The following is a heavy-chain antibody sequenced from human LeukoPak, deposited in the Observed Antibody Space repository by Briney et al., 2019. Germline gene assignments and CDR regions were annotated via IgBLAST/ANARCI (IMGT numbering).Heavy chain of an antibody. J-gene: IGHJ4*02. V-gene: IGHV3-23*01. D-gene: IGHD3-22*01. CDR1: GFTFNNYA. Sequence: GGSLRLSCAASGFTFNNYAMGWVRQAPGKGLERVSAISGSGCSTYYTDSVKGRFTISRDNSKNTLLLQMNSLRVEDTAVYYCTRTRWTSGYYFDYWGQGTLVTVSS. CDR3: TRTRWTSGYYFDY. CDR2: ISGSGCST.